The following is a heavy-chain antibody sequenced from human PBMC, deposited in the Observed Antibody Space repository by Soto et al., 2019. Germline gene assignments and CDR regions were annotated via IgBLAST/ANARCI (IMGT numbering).Heavy chain of an antibody. V-gene: IGHV4-39*01. J-gene: IGHJ5*02. CDR1: GGSISSSSYY. CDR2: IYYSGST. CDR3: AGAYYDFWSGYVNWFDP. Sequence: SETLSLTCTVSGGSISSSSYYWGWIRQPPGKGLEWIGSIYYSGSTYYNPSLKSRVTISVDTSKNQFSLKLSSVTAADTAVYYCAGAYYDFWSGYVNWFDPWGQGTLVTVSS. D-gene: IGHD3-3*01.